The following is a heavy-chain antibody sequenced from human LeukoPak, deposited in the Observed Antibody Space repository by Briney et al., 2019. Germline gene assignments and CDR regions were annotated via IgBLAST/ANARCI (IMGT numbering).Heavy chain of an antibody. V-gene: IGHV4-30-2*01. CDR1: GVPISSGGYS. CDR2: IYHSGST. Sequence: PSETLSLTCAVSGVPISSGGYSWSWIRQPPGKGLEWSGYIYHSGSTYYNPSLKSRVTISVDRSKNQFSLKLSSVTAADTAVYYCARVVGATYYGMDVWGQGTTVTVSS. D-gene: IGHD1-26*01. CDR3: ARVVGATYYGMDV. J-gene: IGHJ6*02.